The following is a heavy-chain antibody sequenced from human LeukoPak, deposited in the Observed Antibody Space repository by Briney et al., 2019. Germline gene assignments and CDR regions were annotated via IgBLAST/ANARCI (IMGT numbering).Heavy chain of an antibody. CDR3: TRDWNYYDSSGYY. J-gene: IGHJ4*02. D-gene: IGHD3-22*01. CDR1: GFTFSDYF. V-gene: IGHV3-11*04. CDR2: ISGSGDIR. Sequence: GGSLRLSCAASGFTFSDYFMSWIRQAPGKGLEWVSYISGSGDIRYYADSVKGRFTISRDNAKNSVFLQMNGLRAEDTAVYYCTRDWNYYDSSGYYWGQGTLVAVSS.